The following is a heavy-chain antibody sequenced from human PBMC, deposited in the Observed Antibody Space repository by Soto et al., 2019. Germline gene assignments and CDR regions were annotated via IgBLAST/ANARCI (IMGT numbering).Heavy chain of an antibody. J-gene: IGHJ6*02. Sequence: ASVKVSCKASGYTFTRYGISWVRQAPGQGLEWMGWISGYNGNTHNAQKFQGRVTMTTDTSTSTAYMELRSLTSDDTAVYYCAREGYCSSGSCALYSHEYFGMDDWGQGTTVTVSS. CDR3: AREGYCSSGSCALYSHEYFGMDD. CDR1: GYTFTRYG. CDR2: ISGYNGNT. D-gene: IGHD2-15*01. V-gene: IGHV1-18*01.